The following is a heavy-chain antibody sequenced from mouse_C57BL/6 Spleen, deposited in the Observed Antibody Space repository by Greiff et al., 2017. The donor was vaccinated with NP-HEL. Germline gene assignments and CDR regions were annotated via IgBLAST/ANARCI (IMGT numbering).Heavy chain of an antibody. CDR3: ARPRGSSYWFAY. CDR2: ISSGSSTI. CDR1: GFTFSDYG. J-gene: IGHJ3*01. D-gene: IGHD1-1*01. Sequence: EVKLMESGGGLVKPGGSLKLSCAASGFTFSDYGMHWVRQAPEKGLEWVAYISSGSSTIYYADTVKGRFTISRDNAKSTLFLQMTSLRSEDTAMYYCARPRGSSYWFAYWGQGTLVTVSA. V-gene: IGHV5-17*01.